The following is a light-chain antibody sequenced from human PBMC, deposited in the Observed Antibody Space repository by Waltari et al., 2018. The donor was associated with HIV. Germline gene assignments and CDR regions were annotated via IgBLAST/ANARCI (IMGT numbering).Light chain of an antibody. J-gene: IGLJ3*02. CDR2: KDT. CDR1: SLPNGS. Sequence: GLTQTPSVSVSPGQPPTIHCSRGSLPNGSSSWYRQKAGQAPVLLIYKDTERPSGIPERISGSEAGTGVTLTISGVQAGDEGDYFCQSTDFDGTWVFGGGTKLTVL. V-gene: IGLV3-25*03. CDR3: QSTDFDGTWV.